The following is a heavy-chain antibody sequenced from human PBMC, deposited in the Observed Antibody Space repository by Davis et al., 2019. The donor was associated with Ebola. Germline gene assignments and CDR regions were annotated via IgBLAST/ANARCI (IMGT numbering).Heavy chain of an antibody. CDR3: AREWFGETD. Sequence: PGGSLRLSCTASGFTFSTYSMDWVRQAPGKGLEWVSYISGGSETIHYADSVKGRFTISRDNAKNSLYLQMNSMRDEETAIYYCAREWFGETDWGQGTLVTVSS. J-gene: IGHJ4*02. CDR2: ISGGSETI. V-gene: IGHV3-48*02. D-gene: IGHD3-10*01. CDR1: GFTFSTYS.